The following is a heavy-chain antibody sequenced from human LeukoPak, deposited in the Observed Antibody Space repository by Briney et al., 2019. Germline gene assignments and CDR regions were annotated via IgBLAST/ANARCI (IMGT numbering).Heavy chain of an antibody. CDR3: ARGLYYYDSSGYHPYYFDY. V-gene: IGHV4-39*07. CDR1: GGSISSSSYY. D-gene: IGHD3-22*01. CDR2: IYYSGST. Sequence: SETLALTCTVSGGSISSSSYYWGWIRQPPGKGLEWIGSIYYSGSTYYNPSLKSRVTISVDRSKNQFSLKLSSVTAADTAVYYCARGLYYYDSSGYHPYYFDYWGQGTLVTVSS. J-gene: IGHJ4*02.